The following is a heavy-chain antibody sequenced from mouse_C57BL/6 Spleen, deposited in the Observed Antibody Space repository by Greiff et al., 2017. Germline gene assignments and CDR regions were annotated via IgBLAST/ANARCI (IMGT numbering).Heavy chain of an antibody. CDR2: IYPSDSET. CDR3: ARWDYDGYAMDY. D-gene: IGHD2-4*01. V-gene: IGHV1-61*01. CDR1: GYTFTSYW. Sequence: VQLQQPGAELVRPGSSVKLSCKASGYTFTSYWMDWVKQRPGQGLEWIGNIYPSDSETHYNQKFKDKATLTVDKSSSTAYMQLSSLTSEDSAVYYCARWDYDGYAMDYWGQGTSVTVSS. J-gene: IGHJ4*01.